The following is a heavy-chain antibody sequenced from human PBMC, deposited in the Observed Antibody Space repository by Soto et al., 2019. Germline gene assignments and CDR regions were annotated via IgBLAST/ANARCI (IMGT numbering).Heavy chain of an antibody. CDR2: IIPIFGTA. V-gene: IGHV1-69*01. J-gene: IGHJ5*02. Sequence: QVQLVQSGAEVKKPGSSVKVSCKASGGTFSSYAISWVRQAPGQGLEWMGGIIPIFGTANYAQKFQGRVTITADESTSTAYMELSSLRSEDTAVYYCARGPRDIVLMVYSHPFDLWGQGTLVTVSS. CDR1: GGTFSSYA. CDR3: ARGPRDIVLMVYSHPFDL. D-gene: IGHD2-8*01.